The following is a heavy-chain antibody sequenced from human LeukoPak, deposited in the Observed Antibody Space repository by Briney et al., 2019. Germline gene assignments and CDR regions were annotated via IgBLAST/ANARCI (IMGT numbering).Heavy chain of an antibody. Sequence: GGSLRLSCAASGFTFSSYAMHWVRQAPGKGLEWMAVISYDGSNKYYADSVKGRFTISRDNSKNTLYLQMNSLRAEDTAVYYCARDFMAFDIWGQGTMVTVSS. CDR2: ISYDGSNK. CDR3: ARDFMAFDI. V-gene: IGHV3-30-3*01. CDR1: GFTFSSYA. J-gene: IGHJ3*02. D-gene: IGHD3-16*01.